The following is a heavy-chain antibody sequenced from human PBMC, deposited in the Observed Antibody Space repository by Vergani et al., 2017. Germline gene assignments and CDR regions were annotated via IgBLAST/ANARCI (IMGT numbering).Heavy chain of an antibody. CDR3: ASDSCSSTICYTYYYYYYMDG. CDR1: GFTFSDYY. V-gene: IGHV3-11*01. CDR2: ISSSGSTI. D-gene: IGHD2-2*01. Sequence: QVQLVESGGGLVKPGGSLRLSCAASGFTFSDYYMSWIRQAPGKGLEWVSYISSSGSTIYYADSVKGRFTISRDNAKNSLYLQMNSLRAEDTAVYYCASDSCSSTICYTYYYYYYMDGWGRGTTVTVSS. J-gene: IGHJ6*03.